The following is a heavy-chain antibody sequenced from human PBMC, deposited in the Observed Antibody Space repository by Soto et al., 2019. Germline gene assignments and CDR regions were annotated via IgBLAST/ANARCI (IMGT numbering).Heavy chain of an antibody. CDR3: TRVDAPGARAFDI. CDR1: GCSISGSG. Sequence: EVQLVESGGGLVQPGGSLRLSCAASGCSISGSGIHWVRQSSGKGLEWVARIRDRTNGYATGYAASVQGRFSISRDDSKNTAFLQMNSLNTEDTAVYYCTRVDAPGARAFDIWGQGTMVTVS. CDR2: IRDRTNGYAT. J-gene: IGHJ3*02. V-gene: IGHV3-73*01. D-gene: IGHD6-6*01.